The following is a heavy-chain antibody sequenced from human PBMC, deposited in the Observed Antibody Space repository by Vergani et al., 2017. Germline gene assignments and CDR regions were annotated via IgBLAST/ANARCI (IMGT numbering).Heavy chain of an antibody. CDR1: GFIFSTYA. D-gene: IGHD6-19*01. Sequence: VQLLESGGDLVQPGGSLRLSCTASGFIFSTYAMSWVRQAPGKGLEWVAVIWYDGSNKYYADSVKGRFTISRDISKNTLFLHMNSLRPEDTAVYYCAKVGRSEVAGTFGAFDIWGQGTMVTVSS. V-gene: IGHV3-33*06. J-gene: IGHJ3*02. CDR2: IWYDGSNK. CDR3: AKVGRSEVAGTFGAFDI.